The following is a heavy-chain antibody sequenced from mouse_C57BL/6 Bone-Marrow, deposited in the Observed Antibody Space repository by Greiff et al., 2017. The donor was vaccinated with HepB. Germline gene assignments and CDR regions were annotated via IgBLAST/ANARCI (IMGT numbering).Heavy chain of an antibody. V-gene: IGHV1-69*01. J-gene: IGHJ2*01. CDR3: ARLRIWLRRRGYYFDY. CDR2: IDPSDSYT. CDR1: GYTFTSYW. Sequence: QVQLQQPGAELVMPGASVKLSCKASGYTFTSYWMHWVKQRPGQGLEWIGEIDPSDSYTNYNQKFKGKSTLTVDKSSSTAYMQLSSLTSEDSAVYYCARLRIWLRRRGYYFDYWGQGTTLTVSS. D-gene: IGHD2-2*01.